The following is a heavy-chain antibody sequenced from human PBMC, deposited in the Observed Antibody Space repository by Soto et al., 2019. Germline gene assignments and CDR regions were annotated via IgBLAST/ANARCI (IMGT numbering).Heavy chain of an antibody. CDR2: VSGGGGAT. CDR3: AKDAGGSSGWAP. Sequence: EVQLLESGGGLVRPGESLRLSCAASGFTFNNHALSWVRQAPGKGLEWVSVVSGGGGATYYADSVKGRFTISRDNSKNTLFLQMNSLRAEDTAVYSCAKDAGGSSGWAPWGQGTLVAVSS. CDR1: GFTFNNHA. V-gene: IGHV3-23*01. J-gene: IGHJ5*02. D-gene: IGHD6-19*01.